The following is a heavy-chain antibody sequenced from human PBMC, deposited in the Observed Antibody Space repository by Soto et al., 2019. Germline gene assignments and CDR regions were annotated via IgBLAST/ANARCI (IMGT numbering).Heavy chain of an antibody. J-gene: IGHJ3*02. D-gene: IGHD6-19*01. CDR3: ARVQQWLEVFDI. CDR2: INPNGGGT. V-gene: IGHV1-2*04. Sequence: QVQLVQSGAEVKKPGASVKVSCKASGYTFAGYYVHWVRQAPGQGLEWMGWINPNGGGTKYAQKFQGWVTMTRDTSISTAYMELSRLRSDDTAVYYCARVQQWLEVFDIWGQGTKVIVS. CDR1: GYTFAGYY.